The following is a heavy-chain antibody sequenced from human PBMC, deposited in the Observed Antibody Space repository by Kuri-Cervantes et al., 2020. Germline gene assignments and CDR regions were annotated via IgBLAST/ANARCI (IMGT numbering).Heavy chain of an antibody. CDR1: GGSISSRSYY. V-gene: IGHV4-39*01. D-gene: IGHD5-18*01. CDR2: IYYSGST. Sequence: GSLRLSCTVSGGSISSRSYYWGWIRQPPGKGLEWIGSIYYSGSTYYNPSLKSRVTISVDTSKNQFSLKLSSVTAADTAVYYCARHGRIQLWLPEFDYWGQGTLVTVSS. CDR3: ARHGRIQLWLPEFDY. J-gene: IGHJ4*02.